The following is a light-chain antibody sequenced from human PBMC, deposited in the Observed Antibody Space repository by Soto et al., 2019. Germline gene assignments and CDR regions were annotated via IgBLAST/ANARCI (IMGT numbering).Light chain of an antibody. CDR1: SGDIGSYNR. Sequence: QSVLTQPASVSGSPGQSITISCTGTSGDIGSYNRVSWYQQHPGKAPQLIIYEVTDRPSGVSNRFSGSKSGNTASLTISGLQAEDEADYYCSSYTNINTRACVFGTGTKLTVL. CDR3: SSYTNINTRACV. J-gene: IGLJ1*01. CDR2: EVT. V-gene: IGLV2-14*01.